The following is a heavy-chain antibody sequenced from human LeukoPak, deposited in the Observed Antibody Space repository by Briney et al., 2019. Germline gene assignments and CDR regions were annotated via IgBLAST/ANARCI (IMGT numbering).Heavy chain of an antibody. Sequence: PSETLSLTCTDSGGSISSYYWSWIRQPAGKGLEWIGRIYTSGSTNYNPSLKSRVTMSVDTSKNQFSLKLSSVTAADTAVYYCARDIGPNYDSSGYYLNWFDPWGQGTLVTVSS. CDR1: GGSISSYY. V-gene: IGHV4-4*07. D-gene: IGHD3-22*01. CDR2: IYTSGST. J-gene: IGHJ5*02. CDR3: ARDIGPNYDSSGYYLNWFDP.